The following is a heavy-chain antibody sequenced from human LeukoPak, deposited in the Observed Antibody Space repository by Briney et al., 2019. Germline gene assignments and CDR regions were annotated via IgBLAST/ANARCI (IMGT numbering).Heavy chain of an antibody. D-gene: IGHD5-12*01. Sequence: PGRSLRLSCAASGFTFSSYAMHWVRQAPGKGLEWVAVISYDGSNKYYADSVKGRFTISRDNSKNTLYLQMNSLRAEDTAVYYCARVGNSIVATISDYWGQGTLVTVSS. CDR2: ISYDGSNK. CDR3: ARVGNSIVATISDY. V-gene: IGHV3-30-3*01. CDR1: GFTFSSYA. J-gene: IGHJ4*02.